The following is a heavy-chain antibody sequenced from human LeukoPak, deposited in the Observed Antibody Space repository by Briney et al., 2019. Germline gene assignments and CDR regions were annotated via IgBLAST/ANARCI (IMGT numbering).Heavy chain of an antibody. CDR3: AMGSGYLFDY. CDR2: IYSGGTT. V-gene: IGHV3-53*01. J-gene: IGHJ4*02. Sequence: GGSLRLSCAASGFTVTTNYMNWVRQAPGKGLEWVAVIYSGGTTYYADSVKGRFTISRDNSKNTLYLQMNTLRAEDTAVYYCAMGSGYLFDYWGQGTLVTVYS. D-gene: IGHD3-3*01. CDR1: GFTVTTNY.